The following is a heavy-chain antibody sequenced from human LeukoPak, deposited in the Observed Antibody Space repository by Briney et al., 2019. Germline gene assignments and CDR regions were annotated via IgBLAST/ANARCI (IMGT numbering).Heavy chain of an antibody. Sequence: GGSLRLSCAASGFTFSSYGMHWVRQAPGKGLEWVAVISYDGSNKYYADSVKGRFTISRDNSKNTLYLQMNSLRAEDTAVYYCAKDPLIAAAGTFPDWYFDLWGRGTLVTVSS. CDR3: AKDPLIAAAGTFPDWYFDL. V-gene: IGHV3-30*18. J-gene: IGHJ2*01. D-gene: IGHD6-13*01. CDR2: ISYDGSNK. CDR1: GFTFSSYG.